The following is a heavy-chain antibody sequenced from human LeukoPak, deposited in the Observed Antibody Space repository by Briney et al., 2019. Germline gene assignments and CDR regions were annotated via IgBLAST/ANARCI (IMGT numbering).Heavy chain of an antibody. D-gene: IGHD1-26*01. V-gene: IGHV4-39*01. J-gene: IGHJ4*02. CDR1: GGSISSSSYY. CDR3: ALLSGHAG. CDR2: IYYSGST. Sequence: PSETLSLTCTVSGGSISSSSYYWGWIRQPPGKGLEWIGSIYYSGSTYYNPSLKSRVTISVDTSKNQFSLKLSSVTAADTAVYYCALLSGHAGWGQGTLVTVPS.